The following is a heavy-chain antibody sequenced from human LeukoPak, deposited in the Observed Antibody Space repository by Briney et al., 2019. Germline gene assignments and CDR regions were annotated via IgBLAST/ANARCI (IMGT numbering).Heavy chain of an antibody. CDR2: ISYDGSNK. V-gene: IGHV3-30-3*02. D-gene: IGHD1-26*01. CDR3: AKSYSGSYYVIDY. Sequence: GGSLRLSCAASGFTFSGYAIHWVRQAPGKGREWVALISYDGSNKYYADSVKGRFTISRDNSKNTLYLQMNSLRTEDTAVYYCAKSYSGSYYVIDYWGQGTLVTVSS. J-gene: IGHJ4*02. CDR1: GFTFSGYA.